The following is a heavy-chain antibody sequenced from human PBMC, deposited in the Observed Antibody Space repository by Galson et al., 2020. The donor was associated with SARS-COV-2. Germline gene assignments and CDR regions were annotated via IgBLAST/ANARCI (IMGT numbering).Heavy chain of an antibody. CDR1: GASISSGSYY. V-gene: IGHV4-61*02. J-gene: IGHJ6*02. D-gene: IGHD3-3*01. CDR2: IYKSGNT. Sequence: SETLSLTCTVSGASISSGSYYWSWIRQPAGKGLEWIGRIYKSGNTNYNPSLWSQATISVDTSKNQFSLKLTSVTAADTAVYYCARGNSPCVTICGVRTGTCGMDVWGQGTTVTVSS. CDR3: ARGNSPCVTICGVRTGTCGMDV.